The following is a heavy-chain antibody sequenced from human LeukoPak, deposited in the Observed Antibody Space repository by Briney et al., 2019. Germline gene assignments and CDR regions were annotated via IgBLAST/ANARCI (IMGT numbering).Heavy chain of an antibody. CDR1: GGFISSYY. J-gene: IGHJ4*02. D-gene: IGHD3-10*01. Sequence: SETLSLTCTVSGGFISSYYWSWIRQPAGKGLEWIGRIYTSGSTNYNPSLKSRVTMSVDTSKNQFSLKLSSVTAADTAVYYCARGSGSGSYYNGFDYWGQGTLVTVSS. CDR3: ARGSGSGSYYNGFDY. CDR2: IYTSGST. V-gene: IGHV4-4*07.